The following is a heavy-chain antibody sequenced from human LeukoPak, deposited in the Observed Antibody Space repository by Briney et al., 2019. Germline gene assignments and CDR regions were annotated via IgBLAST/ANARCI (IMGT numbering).Heavy chain of an antibody. D-gene: IGHD1-26*01. V-gene: IGHV5-51*01. Sequence: GESLKISCKGSGYSFTSYWLGWVRQMPGKGLEWMGIIYPGDSDTRYSPSFQGQVTISADKSISTAYLQWSSLKASDTAMYYCARLPYSGSYYPEYYFDYWGQGTLVTVSS. J-gene: IGHJ4*02. CDR2: IYPGDSDT. CDR1: GYSFTSYW. CDR3: ARLPYSGSYYPEYYFDY.